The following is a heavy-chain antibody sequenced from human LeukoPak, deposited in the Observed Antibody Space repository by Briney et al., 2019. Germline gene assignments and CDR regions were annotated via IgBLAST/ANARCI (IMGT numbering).Heavy chain of an antibody. J-gene: IGHJ5*02. D-gene: IGHD3-3*01. CDR2: INRDGSEK. V-gene: IGHV3-7*01. CDR1: GFTFSSYW. CDR3: ARGLVRDFGP. Sequence: GGSLRLSCAVSGFTFSSYWMNWVRQAPGKGLEWVANINRDGSEKYYVDSLKGRFTISRDNAKNSLYLQMNSLRAEDTAVYYCARGLVRDFGPWGQGTLVTVSS.